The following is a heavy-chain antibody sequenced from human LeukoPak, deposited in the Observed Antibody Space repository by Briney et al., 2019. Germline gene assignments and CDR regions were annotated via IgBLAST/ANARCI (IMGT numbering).Heavy chain of an antibody. CDR2: VYNSGNS. J-gene: IGHJ4*02. Sequence: SETLSLTCTVSGGSISGYYWSWIRQPPGKGLEWIGYVYNSGNSDYNPSLKSRVSISVDTSKNRLSLKLSSVTAADTAVYYCARAHSNNWRFDYWGQGTLVTVSS. V-gene: IGHV4-59*01. CDR1: GGSISGYY. CDR3: ARAHSNNWRFDY. D-gene: IGHD6-13*01.